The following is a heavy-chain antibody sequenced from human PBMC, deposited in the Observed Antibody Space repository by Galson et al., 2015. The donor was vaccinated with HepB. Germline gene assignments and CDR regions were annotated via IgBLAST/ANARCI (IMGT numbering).Heavy chain of an antibody. V-gene: IGHV3-30-3*01. D-gene: IGHD3-10*01. J-gene: IGHJ6*02. CDR3: ARASGITMVRGVIAEYYYYYYGMDV. CDR1: GFTFSSYA. Sequence: SLRLSCAASGFTFSSYAMHWVRQAPGKGLEWVAVISYDGSNKYYADSVKGRFTISRDNSKNTLYLQMNSLRAEDTAVYYCARASGITMVRGVIAEYYYYYYGMDVWGQGTTVTVSS. CDR2: ISYDGSNK.